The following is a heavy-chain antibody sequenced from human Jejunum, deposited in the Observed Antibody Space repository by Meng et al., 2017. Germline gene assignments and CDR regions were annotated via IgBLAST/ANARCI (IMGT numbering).Heavy chain of an antibody. Sequence: QVQLVESGGAVGRPERSLRLSCAASGFTFNSFAIQWIRQAPGKGLDGVAAISADGKSRYFADSVRGRFTVSRDNTENTVYLQMTSLRIEDTALYYCAKAHTSGWHQVDAWGHGTLVTVSS. D-gene: IGHD6-19*01. CDR3: AKAHTSGWHQVDA. J-gene: IGHJ5*01. V-gene: IGHV3-30*18. CDR2: ISADGKSR. CDR1: GFTFNSFA.